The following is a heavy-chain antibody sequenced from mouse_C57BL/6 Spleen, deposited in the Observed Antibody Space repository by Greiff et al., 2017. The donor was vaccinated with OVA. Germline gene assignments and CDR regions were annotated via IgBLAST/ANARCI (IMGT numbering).Heavy chain of an antibody. CDR1: GYTFTSYW. D-gene: IGHD1-1*01. Sequence: VQLQQPGTELVKPGASVKLSCKASGYTFTSYWMHWVKQRPGQGLEWIGNINPSNGGTKYNEKFKSKATLTVDKSSSTAYMQLSSLTSEDSAVYYCARFVTTVVATDAFDYWGQGTTLTVSS. CDR2: INPSNGGT. J-gene: IGHJ2*01. CDR3: ARFVTTVVATDAFDY. V-gene: IGHV1-53*01.